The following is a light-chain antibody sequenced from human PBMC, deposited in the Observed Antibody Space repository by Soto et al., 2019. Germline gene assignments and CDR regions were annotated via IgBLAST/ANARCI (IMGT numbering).Light chain of an antibody. CDR3: QQYNSWPLT. Sequence: EIVMTQSPATLSVSPGERATLSCRASQSVSTNLAWYQQKPGQAPRLLIYRASTRATGIPARFSGSGSGTDFTLTISRLEPEDFAVYYCQQYNSWPLTFGGGTKVDIK. J-gene: IGKJ4*01. CDR1: QSVSTN. CDR2: RAS. V-gene: IGKV3-15*01.